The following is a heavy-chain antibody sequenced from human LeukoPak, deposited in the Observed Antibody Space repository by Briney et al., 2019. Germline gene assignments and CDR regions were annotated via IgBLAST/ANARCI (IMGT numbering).Heavy chain of an antibody. V-gene: IGHV4-39*01. D-gene: IGHD6-13*01. CDR1: GGSIRSSSHH. J-gene: IGHJ4*02. Sequence: SETLSLTCTVPGGSIRSSSHHWGWIRQPPGKGLEWIGNIYYSGSPYYNPSLKSRVTISVDTSKNQFSLILRSVTAADTAVYYCVIFNSSSWHLFDYWGQGTLVTVSS. CDR2: IYYSGSP. CDR3: VIFNSSSWHLFDY.